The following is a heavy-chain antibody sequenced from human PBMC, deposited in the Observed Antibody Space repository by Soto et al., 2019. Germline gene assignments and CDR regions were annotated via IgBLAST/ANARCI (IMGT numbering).Heavy chain of an antibody. CDR2: IGGSGGST. D-gene: IGHD2-15*01. CDR1: GFAFSSYA. J-gene: IGHJ4*02. Sequence: PGGSLRLSCAASGFAFSSYAMSWVRQAPGKGLEWVSVIGGSGGSTYYADSVKGRFTISRDNSKNTLYLQMKSLRAEDTAVYFCAKASDGGWPYYFDSWGQGALVTVSS. V-gene: IGHV3-23*01. CDR3: AKASDGGWPYYFDS.